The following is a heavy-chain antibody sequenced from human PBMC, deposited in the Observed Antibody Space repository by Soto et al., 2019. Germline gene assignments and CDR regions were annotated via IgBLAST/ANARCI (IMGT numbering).Heavy chain of an antibody. CDR3: ASTAHSSGWYSGGFDY. V-gene: IGHV4-59*01. CDR2: IYYSGST. J-gene: IGHJ4*02. Sequence: QVQLQESGPGLVKPSETLSLTCTVSGGSISSYYWSWIRQPPGKGLEWIGYIYYSGSTNYNPSLNSRVTISVDTSKIQFSLKLSSVTAADTAVYYCASTAHSSGWYSGGFDYWGQGTQGTVSS. CDR1: GGSISSYY. D-gene: IGHD6-19*01.